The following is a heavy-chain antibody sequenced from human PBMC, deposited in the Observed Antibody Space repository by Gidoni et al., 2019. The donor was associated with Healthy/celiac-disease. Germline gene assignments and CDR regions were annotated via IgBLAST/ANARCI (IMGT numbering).Heavy chain of an antibody. CDR3: ARGRPLAVAGKRYYYYGMDV. CDR1: GYTFTSYG. Sequence: QVQLVQSGAEVKKPGASVKVSCKASGYTFTSYGISWVRQAPGQGLEWMGWISAYNGNTNYAQKLQGRVTMTTDTSTSTAYMELRSLRSDDTAVYYCARGRPLAVAGKRYYYYGMDVWGQGTTVTVSS. CDR2: ISAYNGNT. J-gene: IGHJ6*02. D-gene: IGHD6-19*01. V-gene: IGHV1-18*01.